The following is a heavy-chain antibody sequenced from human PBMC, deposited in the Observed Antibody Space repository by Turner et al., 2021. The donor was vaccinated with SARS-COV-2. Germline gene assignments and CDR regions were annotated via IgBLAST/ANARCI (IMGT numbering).Heavy chain of an antibody. J-gene: IGHJ6*02. CDR1: GITVSSNY. V-gene: IGHV3-66*01. Sequence: EVQLVESGGGLVQPGGSLRLSCAASGITVSSNYMSWVRQAPGKGLEWVSVIYSGGSTYYADSVKGRFTISRDNSKNTLYLQMNSLRAEDTAVYYGARDLYYYGMDVWGQGTTVTVSS. CDR3: ARDLYYYGMDV. CDR2: IYSGGST.